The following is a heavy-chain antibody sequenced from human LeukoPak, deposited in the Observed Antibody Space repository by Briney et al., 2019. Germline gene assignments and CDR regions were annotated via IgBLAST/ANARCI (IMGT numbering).Heavy chain of an antibody. V-gene: IGHV3-21*01. Sequence: GGSLRLSCAASGFTFSSYSMNWVRQAPGKGREWVSSISSSSSYIYYADSVKGRFTISRDNAKNSLYLQMNSLRAEDTAVYYCARDRLTYFDYWGQGTLVTVSS. CDR1: GFTFSSYS. D-gene: IGHD3-16*01. J-gene: IGHJ4*02. CDR2: ISSSSSYI. CDR3: ARDRLTYFDY.